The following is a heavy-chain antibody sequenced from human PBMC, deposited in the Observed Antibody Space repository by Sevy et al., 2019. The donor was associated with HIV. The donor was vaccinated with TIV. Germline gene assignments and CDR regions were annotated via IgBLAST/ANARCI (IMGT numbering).Heavy chain of an antibody. J-gene: IGHJ6*02. CDR3: AIDADIVAKGEHYYYGMDV. CDR1: GYTLTELS. CDR2: FDPEDGET. V-gene: IGHV1-24*01. Sequence: ASVKVSCKVSGYTLTELSMHWVRQAPGKGLEWMGGFDPEDGETIYAQKFQGRVTMTEDTSTDTAYMELSSLGSEETAVYYCAIDADIVAKGEHYYYGMDVWGQGTTVTVSS. D-gene: IGHD5-12*01.